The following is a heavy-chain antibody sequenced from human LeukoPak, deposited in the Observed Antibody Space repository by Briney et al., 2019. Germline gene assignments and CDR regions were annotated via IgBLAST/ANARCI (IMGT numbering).Heavy chain of an antibody. D-gene: IGHD3-10*01. CDR1: GGSFSGYY. CDR2: INHSGST. Sequence: SETLSLTCAVYGGSFSGYYWSWIRQPPGKGLEWIGEINHSGSTNYNPSLESRVTISVDTSKNQFSLKLSSVTAADTAVYYCARGRFGVRAFDIWGQGTMVTVSS. CDR3: ARGRFGVRAFDI. V-gene: IGHV4-34*01. J-gene: IGHJ3*02.